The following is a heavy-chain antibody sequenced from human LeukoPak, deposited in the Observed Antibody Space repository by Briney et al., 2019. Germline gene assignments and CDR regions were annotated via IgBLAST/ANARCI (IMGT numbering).Heavy chain of an antibody. V-gene: IGHV1-18*01. D-gene: IGHD2-2*02. CDR3: ARCRTSIVVVPAAIPQIFDY. Sequence: ASVKVSCKASGYTFTSYGISWVRQAPGQGLEWMGWISAYNGNTNYAQKLQGRVTMTTDTPTSTAYMELRSLRSDDTAVYYCARCRTSIVVVPAAIPQIFDYWGQGTLVTVSS. CDR1: GYTFTSYG. J-gene: IGHJ4*02. CDR2: ISAYNGNT.